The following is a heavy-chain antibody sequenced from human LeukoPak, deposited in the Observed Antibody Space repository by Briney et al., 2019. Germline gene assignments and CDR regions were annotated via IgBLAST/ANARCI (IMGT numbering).Heavy chain of an antibody. CDR2: INSDGSST. Sequence: GGSLRLSCAASGFTFSSYWMHWVRQAPGKGLVWVSRINSDGSSTSYADSVKGRFTISRDNAKNTLYLQMNSLRAEDTAVYYCSRDIDDGWGVLVPWGQGTLVNVSS. CDR1: GFTFSSYW. D-gene: IGHD3-10*01. V-gene: IGHV3-74*01. J-gene: IGHJ5*02. CDR3: SRDIDDGWGVLVP.